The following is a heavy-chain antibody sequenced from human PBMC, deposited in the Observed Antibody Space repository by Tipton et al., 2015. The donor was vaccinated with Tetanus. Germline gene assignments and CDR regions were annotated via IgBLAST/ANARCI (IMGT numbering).Heavy chain of an antibody. D-gene: IGHD2-15*01. J-gene: IGHJ4*02. V-gene: IGHV5-51*01. CDR2: IYPGDSDT. CDR3: ARAHCSDGVCNFDF. CDR1: GYIFTNYW. Sequence: QLVQSGGEVKKPGESLKTSCKGSGYIFTNYWIGWVRQKPGKGLEWMGIIYPGDSDTRYSPSFQGQVTISVDKSISTAYLRWSSLKASDTSMFYCARAHCSDGVCNFDFWGQGALVTVAS.